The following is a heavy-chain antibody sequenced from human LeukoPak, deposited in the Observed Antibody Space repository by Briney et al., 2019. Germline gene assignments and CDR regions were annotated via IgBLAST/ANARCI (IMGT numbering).Heavy chain of an antibody. V-gene: IGHV1-2*02. D-gene: IGHD6-13*01. Sequence: ASVKVSCKASGYTFTGYYMNWVRQAPGQGLEWMGWINPNSGRTNYAHNFQGRVTLTRDPSISTAYMELTGLTSNDTGVYYCARTREYSSTGFFPPFDPWGQGTLVTVSS. CDR2: INPNSGRT. CDR1: GYTFTGYY. CDR3: ARTREYSSTGFFPPFDP. J-gene: IGHJ5*02.